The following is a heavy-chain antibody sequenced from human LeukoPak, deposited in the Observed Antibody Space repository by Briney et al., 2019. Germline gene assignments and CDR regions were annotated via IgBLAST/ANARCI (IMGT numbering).Heavy chain of an antibody. J-gene: IGHJ6*03. D-gene: IGHD4-17*01. CDR2: INPNSGGT. CDR3: ARARSLYGDLTPGHYYYYYMDV. Sequence: ASVKVSCKASGYTFTGYYMHWVRQAPGQGLEWMGWINPNSGGTNYAQKFQGRVTMTRDTSISTAYMELSRLRSDDTAVYYCARARSLYGDLTPGHYYYYYMDVWGQGTTVTVSS. V-gene: IGHV1-2*02. CDR1: GYTFTGYY.